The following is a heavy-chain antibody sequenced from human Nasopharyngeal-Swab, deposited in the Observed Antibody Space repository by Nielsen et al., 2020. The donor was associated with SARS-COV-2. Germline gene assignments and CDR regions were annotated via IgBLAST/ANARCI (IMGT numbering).Heavy chain of an antibody. CDR2: VFYSGST. V-gene: IGHV4-39*01. CDR1: GGSISISSYY. CDR3: VRRPYSFGYRDTFDI. J-gene: IGHJ3*02. Sequence: SETLSLTCTVSGGSISISSYYWGWIRQPPGKGLEWIASVFYSGSTYYNPSLKSRVTISVDTSKNQFSLKLTSVTAADAAVYYCVRRPYSFGYRDTFDIWGQGTMVTVSS. D-gene: IGHD3-22*01.